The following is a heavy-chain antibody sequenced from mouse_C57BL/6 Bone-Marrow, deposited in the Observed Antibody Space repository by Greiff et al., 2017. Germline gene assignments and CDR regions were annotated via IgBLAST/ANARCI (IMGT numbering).Heavy chain of an antibody. Sequence: VKLMESGAELVRPGTSVKMSCKASGYTFTNYWIGWAKQRPGHGLEWIGDIYPGGGYTNYNEKFKGKATLTADKSSSTAYMQFSSLTSEDSAIYYCARGGTGGFDYWGQGTTRTVSS. CDR1: GYTFTNYW. V-gene: IGHV1-63*01. J-gene: IGHJ2*01. CDR3: ARGGTGGFDY. D-gene: IGHD4-1*01. CDR2: IYPGGGYT.